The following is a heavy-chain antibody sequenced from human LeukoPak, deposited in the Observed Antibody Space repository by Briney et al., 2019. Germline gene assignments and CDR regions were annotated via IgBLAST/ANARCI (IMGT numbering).Heavy chain of an antibody. Sequence: GGSLRLSCVASGFTFSRYWMSWVRQAPGKGLECVANIKQDGSEKYYADSVKGRFTISRDNAKNSVYLQMNSLRAEDTAVYYCARALIEVPDTRPFDYWGQGTLVTVSS. CDR2: IKQDGSEK. J-gene: IGHJ4*02. CDR1: GFTFSRYW. CDR3: ARALIEVPDTRPFDY. D-gene: IGHD2-2*01. V-gene: IGHV3-7*04.